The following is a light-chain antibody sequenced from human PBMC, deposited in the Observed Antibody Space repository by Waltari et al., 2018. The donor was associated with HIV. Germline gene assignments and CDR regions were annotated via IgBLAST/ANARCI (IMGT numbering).Light chain of an antibody. Sequence: ISCTGTSSYVDTFVSWYQQHPGKAPKVIIYDVNKRPSGVPDRFSGSKSGNTAYLTISGLQAEDEADYHCCSHAGNFIFAFGSGTKVTVL. J-gene: IGLJ1*01. CDR1: SSYVDTF. CDR3: CSHAGNFIFA. V-gene: IGLV2-11*01. CDR2: DVN.